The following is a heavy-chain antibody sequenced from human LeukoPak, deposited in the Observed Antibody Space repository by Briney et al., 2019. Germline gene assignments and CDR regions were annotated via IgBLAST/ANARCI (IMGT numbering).Heavy chain of an antibody. CDR1: GVSINDHK. Sequence: SETLSLTCSISGVSINDHKWAWIQQSAGRGLEWIGHIYISGTTDYNPSLRGRVTLSLDMSKNSFSLRLKSVTAADTAIYYCAREYDFWTGTDFSRGWLDPWGQGILVTVSS. V-gene: IGHV4-4*07. J-gene: IGHJ5*02. CDR3: AREYDFWTGTDFSRGWLDP. D-gene: IGHD3-3*01. CDR2: IYISGTT.